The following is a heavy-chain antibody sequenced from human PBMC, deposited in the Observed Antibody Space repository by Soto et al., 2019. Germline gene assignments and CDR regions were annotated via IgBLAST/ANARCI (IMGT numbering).Heavy chain of an antibody. CDR2: AYYSGST. J-gene: IGHJ5*02. CDR1: GGSISHYY. CDR3: ARDRSTYGGGGTGEVKENWFDP. Sequence: SETLSLTCTVSGGSISHYYWSWIRQSPGKGLEWIGYAYYSGSTDYNPSLKSRVTMSVDTSKNQVSLKLNSVTTADTAVYYCARDRSTYGGGGTGEVKENWFDPWGPGTLVTVYS. D-gene: IGHD2-8*01. V-gene: IGHV4-59*01.